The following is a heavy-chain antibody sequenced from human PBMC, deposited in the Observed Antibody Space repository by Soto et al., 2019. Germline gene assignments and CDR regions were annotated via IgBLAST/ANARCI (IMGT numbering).Heavy chain of an antibody. CDR2: ISTDASST. CDR3: ARLPNKSPQN. CDR1: GFTFSSYW. V-gene: IGHV3-74*01. J-gene: IGHJ1*01. Sequence: VHLVESGGALVQPGGSLRLSCAASGFTFSSYWMHWVRQAPGKGLVWVSSISTDASSTSYADPVKGRFTISRDNAKNTLYLQMNSVRAEDTAVYYCARLPNKSPQNWGQGTLVIVSP.